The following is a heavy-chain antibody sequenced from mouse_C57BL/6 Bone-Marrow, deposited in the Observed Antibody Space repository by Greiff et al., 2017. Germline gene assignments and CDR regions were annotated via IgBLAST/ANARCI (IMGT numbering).Heavy chain of an antibody. J-gene: IGHJ3*01. V-gene: IGHV14-4*01. CDR2: IDPENGDT. CDR3: TRIAY. Sequence: DVKLQESGAALVRPGASVKLSCTASGFNIKDDYMHWVKQRPEQGLEWIGWIDPENGDTEYASKFQGKATITVDTSSNTAYLQLSSLTSEDTAVYYCTRIAYWGQGTLVTVSA. CDR1: GFNIKDDY.